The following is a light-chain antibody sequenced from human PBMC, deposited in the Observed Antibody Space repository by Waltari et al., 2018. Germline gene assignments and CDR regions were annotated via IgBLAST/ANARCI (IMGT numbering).Light chain of an antibody. J-gene: IGKJ1*01. CDR3: QPTYTSLAWT. CDR1: QSIDKF. CDR2: AAS. V-gene: IGKV1-39*01. Sequence: DIQMTLSPSSLSASVGDRVTITCRPSQSIDKFLNWYQKKPGKAHDLLIYAASTLQTGVPSRFSGSGSGTDFTLTITSLHPEDFATYYCQPTYTSLAWTFGQGTKVEIK.